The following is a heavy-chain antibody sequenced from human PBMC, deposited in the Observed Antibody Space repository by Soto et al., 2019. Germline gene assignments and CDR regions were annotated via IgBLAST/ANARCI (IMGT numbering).Heavy chain of an antibody. J-gene: IGHJ4*02. D-gene: IGHD3-10*01. CDR1: GYTFTSYG. CDR2: ITAYNSKS. V-gene: IGHV1-18*01. Sequence: ASVKVSCKASGYTFTSYGISWVRQAPGQGLEWMGWITAYNSKSNYAQKLQGRVTMTADKSTSTAYMELRSLRSEDTAFYYCATSYGSGYRAFDYWGQGTLVTVSS. CDR3: ATSYGSGYRAFDY.